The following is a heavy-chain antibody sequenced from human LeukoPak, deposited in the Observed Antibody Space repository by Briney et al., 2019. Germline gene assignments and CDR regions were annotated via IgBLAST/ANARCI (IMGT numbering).Heavy chain of an antibody. J-gene: IGHJ6*02. CDR1: GFTFSSYS. CDR2: ISSSSSYI. Sequence: PGGSLRLSCAASGFTFSSYSMNWVRQAPGKGLEWVSSISSSSSYIYYADSVKGRFTISRDNAKNSLYLQMNSLRAEDTAVYYCARDWGSGYYYYYYYGMDVWGQGTTVTVSS. CDR3: ARDWGSGYYYYYYYGMDV. V-gene: IGHV3-21*01. D-gene: IGHD3-22*01.